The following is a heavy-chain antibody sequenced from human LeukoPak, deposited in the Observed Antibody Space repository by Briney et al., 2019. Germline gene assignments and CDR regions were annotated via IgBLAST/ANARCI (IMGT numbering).Heavy chain of an antibody. V-gene: IGHV1-18*01. CDR3: ARVEHGYSSGWSCFDY. D-gene: IGHD6-19*01. CDR2: ISAYNGNT. J-gene: IGHJ4*02. Sequence: ASVKVSCKASGYTFTSYGISWVRQAPGQGLEWMGLISAYNGNTNYAQKLQGRVPVTTDTSKSIAYLELRSLRSDDTALYYCARVEHGYSSGWSCFDYWGQGTLVTVPS. CDR1: GYTFTSYG.